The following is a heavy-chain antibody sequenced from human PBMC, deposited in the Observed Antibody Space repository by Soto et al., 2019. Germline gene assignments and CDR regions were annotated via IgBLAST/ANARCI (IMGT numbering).Heavy chain of an antibody. V-gene: IGHV3-7*03. D-gene: IGHD3-3*01. Sequence: PGGSLRLSCAASGFTFSSYWMSWVRQAPGKGLEWVANIKQDGSEKYYVDSVKGRFTISRDNAKNSLYLQMNSLRAEDTAVYYCARVVTYYDFWSGYSGAHYYYYMDVWGKGTTVTVSS. CDR2: IKQDGSEK. J-gene: IGHJ6*03. CDR1: GFTFSSYW. CDR3: ARVVTYYDFWSGYSGAHYYYYMDV.